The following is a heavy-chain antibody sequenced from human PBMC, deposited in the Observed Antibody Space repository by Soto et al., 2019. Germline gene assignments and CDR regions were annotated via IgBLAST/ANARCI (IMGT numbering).Heavy chain of an antibody. CDR3: VRDGYPAWVYGVDV. D-gene: IGHD1-1*01. V-gene: IGHV3-23*01. CDR1: GFTFSSYA. J-gene: IGHJ6*02. Sequence: GGSLRLSCAASGFTFSSYAMSWVRRAPGEGLEWVSAVSRSGDNTYHADSVKGRFTISRDNSKNTLYLQMNSLRVEDTAVYYCVRDGYPAWVYGVDVWGQGTTVTVSS. CDR2: VSRSGDNT.